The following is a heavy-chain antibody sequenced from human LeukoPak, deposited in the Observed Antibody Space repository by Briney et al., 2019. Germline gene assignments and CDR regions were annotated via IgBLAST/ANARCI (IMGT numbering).Heavy chain of an antibody. CDR2: IYYSGST. CDR1: GGSSSSGGYY. J-gene: IGHJ5*02. D-gene: IGHD4-17*01. V-gene: IGHV4-31*03. CDR3: VRAMEDYGDYEFPPNWFDP. Sequence: SETLSLTCTVSGGSSSSGGYYWSWIRQHPGKGLEWIGYIYYSGSTYYNPSLKSRVTISVDTSKNQFSLKLSSVTAADTAVYYCVRAMEDYGDYEFPPNWFDPWGQGTLVTVSS.